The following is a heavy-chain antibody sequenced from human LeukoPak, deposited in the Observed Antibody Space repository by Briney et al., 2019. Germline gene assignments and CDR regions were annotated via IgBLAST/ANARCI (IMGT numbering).Heavy chain of an antibody. CDR2: ISYDGSNK. CDR1: GFTFSSYE. V-gene: IGHV3-30*04. CDR3: ARDPQRGDPSYFDY. Sequence: GGSLRLSRAASGFTFSSYEMNWVRQAPGKGLEWVAVISYDGSNKYYADSVKGRFTISRDNSKNTLYLQMNSLRAEDTAVYYCARDPQRGDPSYFDYWGQGTLVTVSS. D-gene: IGHD2-21*02. J-gene: IGHJ4*02.